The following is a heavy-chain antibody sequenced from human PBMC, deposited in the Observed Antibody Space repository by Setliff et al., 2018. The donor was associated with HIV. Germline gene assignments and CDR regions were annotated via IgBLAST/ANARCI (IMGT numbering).Heavy chain of an antibody. J-gene: IGHJ3*02. CDR1: GFTFSTYW. D-gene: IGHD3-22*01. CDR3: ARVRGITMIVVVIHDAFDI. Sequence: LRLSCAASGFTFSTYWMSWVRQAPGKGLEWVANINQYGSEKYYVDSVKGRFTISRDNAKNSLYLQMNSLRAEDTAVYYCARVRGITMIVVVIHDAFDIWGQGAMVTVSS. V-gene: IGHV3-7*01. CDR2: INQYGSEK.